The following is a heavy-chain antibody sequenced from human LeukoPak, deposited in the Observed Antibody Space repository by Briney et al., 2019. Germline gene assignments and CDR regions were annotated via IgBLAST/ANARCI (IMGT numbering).Heavy chain of an antibody. Sequence: GGSLRLSCAASGFTFSSYRMNWVCQAPGKGLEWVSSISSSSSYIYYADSVKGRFTISRDNAKNSLYLQMNSLRAEDTAVYYCASLGYCSGGSCYPDYCYYMEVWGKGTTVTVSS. J-gene: IGHJ6*03. D-gene: IGHD2-15*01. V-gene: IGHV3-21*01. CDR1: GFTFSSYR. CDR3: ASLGYCSGGSCYPDYCYYMEV. CDR2: ISSSSSYI.